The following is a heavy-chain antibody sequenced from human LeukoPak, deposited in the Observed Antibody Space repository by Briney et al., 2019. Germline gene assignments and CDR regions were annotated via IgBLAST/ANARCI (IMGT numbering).Heavy chain of an antibody. CDR1: GFPFSTYT. CDR2: ITGSGGFT. J-gene: IGHJ4*02. V-gene: IGHV3-23*01. CDR3: VRSPDY. Sequence: GGSLRLSCAASGFPFSTYTMNWVRQAPGKGLEWVSVITGSGGFTQYADSVKGRFTISRDNSKNTVYLQMNSLRVEDTALYYCVRSPDYWGQGTPVTVSS.